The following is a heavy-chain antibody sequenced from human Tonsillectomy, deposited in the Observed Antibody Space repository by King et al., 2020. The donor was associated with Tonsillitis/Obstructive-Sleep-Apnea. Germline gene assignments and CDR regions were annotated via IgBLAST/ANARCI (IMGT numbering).Heavy chain of an antibody. CDR1: GFTFGSYW. V-gene: IGHV3-7*01. CDR2: IKQDGSDK. Sequence: VQLVESGGGLVQPGGSLRLSCAASGFTFGSYWMSWVRHAPGKGLEWVANIKQDGSDKYYVDSVKGRFTISRDNAKNSLYLQMNSLRAEDTAVYYCARATDFWTEIDYWGPGTLVTVSS. CDR3: ARATDFWTEIDY. D-gene: IGHD3-3*01. J-gene: IGHJ4*02.